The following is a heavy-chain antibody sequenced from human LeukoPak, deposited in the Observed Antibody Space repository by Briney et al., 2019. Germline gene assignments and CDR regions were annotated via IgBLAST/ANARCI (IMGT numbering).Heavy chain of an antibody. CDR3: ARPSGRGYSGYDPDDPFDY. V-gene: IGHV5-51*01. CDR1: GYSFTSCW. D-gene: IGHD5-12*01. CDR2: IYPGDSDT. Sequence: GESLKISCKGSGYSFTSCWIGWVRQMPGKGLEWMGIIYPGDSDTRYSPSFQGQVTISADKSISTAYLQWSSLKASDTAMYYCARPSGRGYSGYDPDDPFDYWGQGTLVTVSS. J-gene: IGHJ4*02.